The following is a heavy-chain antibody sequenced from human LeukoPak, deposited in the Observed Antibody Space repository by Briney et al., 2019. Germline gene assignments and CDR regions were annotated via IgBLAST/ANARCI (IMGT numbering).Heavy chain of an antibody. CDR3: ATYYDFWSGYPH. CDR2: IYYSGST. CDR1: GGPISSSSYY. J-gene: IGHJ4*02. Sequence: SETLSLTCTVSGGPISSSSYYWGWIRQPPGKGLEWIGSIYYSGSTYYNPSLKSRVTISVDTSKDQFSLKLSSVTAADTAVYYCATYYDFWSGYPHWGQGTLVTVSS. V-gene: IGHV4-39*07. D-gene: IGHD3-3*01.